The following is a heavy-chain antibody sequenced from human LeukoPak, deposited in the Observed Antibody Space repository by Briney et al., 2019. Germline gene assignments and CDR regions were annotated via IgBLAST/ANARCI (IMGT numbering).Heavy chain of an antibody. Sequence: ASVKVSCKASGYTFTGYYMHWVRQAPGQGLEWMGWINPNSGGTNYAQKFQGRVTMTRDTSISTAYMELSRLRSDDTAVYYCASANSPGYSSSWYRYYFDYWGQGTLVTVSS. CDR3: ASANSPGYSSSWYRYYFDY. CDR1: GYTFTGYY. V-gene: IGHV1-2*02. D-gene: IGHD6-13*01. J-gene: IGHJ4*02. CDR2: INPNSGGT.